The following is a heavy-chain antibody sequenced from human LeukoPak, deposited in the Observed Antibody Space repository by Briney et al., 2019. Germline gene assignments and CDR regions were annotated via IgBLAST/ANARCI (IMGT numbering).Heavy chain of an antibody. D-gene: IGHD3-22*01. CDR2: INHSGST. V-gene: IGHV4-34*01. CDR3: ARQRSMIVVVITQSPNWFDP. CDR1: GGSFSGYY. J-gene: IGHJ5*02. Sequence: PSETLSLTCAVYGGSFSGYYWSWIRQPPGKGLEWIGEINHSGSTNYNPSLKSRVTISVDTSKNQFSLKLSSVTAADTAVYYCARQRSMIVVVITQSPNWFDPWGQGTLVTVSS.